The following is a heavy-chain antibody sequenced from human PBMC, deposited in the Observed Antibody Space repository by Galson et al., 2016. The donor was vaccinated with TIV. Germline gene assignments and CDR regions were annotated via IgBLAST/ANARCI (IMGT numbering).Heavy chain of an antibody. CDR3: AKRINYGGDAFEN. CDR2: ISGSGGVT. V-gene: IGHV3-23*01. CDR1: GFTFNNYA. Sequence: SLRLSCAASGFTFNNYAMSWVRQAPGKGLEWVSGISGSGGVTYFADSVKGRFTISRDNSKTTLYLQLNSLRAEDTAVNYCAKRINYGGDAFENWGQGTMVTVSS. D-gene: IGHD4-23*01. J-gene: IGHJ3*02.